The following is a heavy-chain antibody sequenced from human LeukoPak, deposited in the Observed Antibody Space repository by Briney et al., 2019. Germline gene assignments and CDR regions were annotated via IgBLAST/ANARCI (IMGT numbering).Heavy chain of an antibody. Sequence: GGSLRLSCAASGFTFSSYGMHWVRQAPGKGLEWVAFIRYDGSNKYYADSVKGRFTISRDNSKNTLYLQMNSLRAEDTAVNYCAKADITMVRGVIITFPDYWGQGTLVTVSS. CDR2: IRYDGSNK. CDR3: AKADITMVRGVIITFPDY. V-gene: IGHV3-30*02. D-gene: IGHD3-10*01. J-gene: IGHJ4*02. CDR1: GFTFSSYG.